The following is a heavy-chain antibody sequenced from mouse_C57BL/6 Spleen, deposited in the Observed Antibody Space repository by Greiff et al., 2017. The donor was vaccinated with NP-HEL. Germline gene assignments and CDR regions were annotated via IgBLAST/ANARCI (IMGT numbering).Heavy chain of an antibody. J-gene: IGHJ3*01. V-gene: IGHV1-64*01. Sequence: QVQLQQPGAELVKPGASVKLSCKASGYTFTSYWMHWVKQRPGQGLEWIGMIHPNSGSTNYNEKFKSKATLTVDKSSSTAYMQLSSLTSEDSAVYYCARDGIYDGYPFAYWGQGTLVTVSA. D-gene: IGHD2-3*01. CDR3: ARDGIYDGYPFAY. CDR1: GYTFTSYW. CDR2: IHPNSGST.